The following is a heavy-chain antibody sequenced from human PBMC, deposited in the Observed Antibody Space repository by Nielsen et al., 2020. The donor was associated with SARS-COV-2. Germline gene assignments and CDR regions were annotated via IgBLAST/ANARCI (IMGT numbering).Heavy chain of an antibody. CDR3: AGEALSGSTGFDY. CDR1: GGSISSGGYY. CDR2: IYYSGST. Sequence: SETLSLTCTVSGGSISSGGYYWSWIRQHPGKGLEWIGYIYYSGSTYYNPSLKSRVTISVDTSKNQFSLKLSSVTAADTAVYYRAGEALSGSTGFDYWGQGTLVTVSS. D-gene: IGHD2-2*01. J-gene: IGHJ4*02. V-gene: IGHV4-31*03.